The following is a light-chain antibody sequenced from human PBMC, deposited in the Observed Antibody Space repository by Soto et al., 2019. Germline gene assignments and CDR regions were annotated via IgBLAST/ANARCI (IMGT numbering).Light chain of an antibody. CDR3: ISYTDRQSYL. CDR2: AVS. Sequence: VLTQPASVSGSPGQSITISCSGTSSDIGSYDHVAWYQQFPGKSPKLIIYAVSDRPSGVSDRFSGSKSGISASLTISGLQTEDEADYYCISYTDRQSYLFGTGTKGTV. J-gene: IGLJ1*01. CDR1: SSDIGSYDH. V-gene: IGLV2-14*03.